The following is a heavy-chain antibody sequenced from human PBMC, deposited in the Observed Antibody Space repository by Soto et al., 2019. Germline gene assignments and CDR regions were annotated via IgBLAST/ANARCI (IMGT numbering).Heavy chain of an antibody. Sequence: ASVKVSCKVSGYTLTELSMHWVRQAPGKGLEWMGGFDPEDGETIYAQKFQGRVTMTEDTSTDTAYMELSSLRSEDTAVHYCATGEHCSSTSCYGRLWDYWGQGTLVTVSS. CDR1: GYTLTELS. V-gene: IGHV1-24*01. CDR3: ATGEHCSSTSCYGRLWDY. CDR2: FDPEDGET. J-gene: IGHJ4*02. D-gene: IGHD2-2*01.